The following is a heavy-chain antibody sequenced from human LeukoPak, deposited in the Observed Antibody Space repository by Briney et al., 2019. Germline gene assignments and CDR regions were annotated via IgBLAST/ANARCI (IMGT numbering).Heavy chain of an antibody. Sequence: PSETLSLTCTVSGGSISSYYWSWIRQPPGKGLEWIGYIYYSGSTYYNPSLKSRVTISVDTSKNQFSLKLSSVTAADTAVYYCARAPSRYNWNDEFGYWGQGTLVTVSS. J-gene: IGHJ4*02. V-gene: IGHV4-59*12. D-gene: IGHD1-1*01. CDR3: ARAPSRYNWNDEFGY. CDR2: IYYSGST. CDR1: GGSISSYY.